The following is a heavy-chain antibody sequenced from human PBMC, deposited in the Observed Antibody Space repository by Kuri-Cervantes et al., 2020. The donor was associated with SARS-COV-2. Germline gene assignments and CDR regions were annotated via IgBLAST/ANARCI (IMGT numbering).Heavy chain of an antibody. CDR2: LRYDGGEK. Sequence: GESLKISCAASGFTFSSYGMHWVRQAPGKGLEWVAFLRYDGGEKHYADSVKGRFTISRDSSKNTLYLEMNSLRVEDTAVYYCAKDPLFRGTYDLGKTDSWGRGTLVTVSS. D-gene: IGHD3-3*01. J-gene: IGHJ4*02. CDR3: AKDPLFRGTYDLGKTDS. V-gene: IGHV3-30*02. CDR1: GFTFSSYG.